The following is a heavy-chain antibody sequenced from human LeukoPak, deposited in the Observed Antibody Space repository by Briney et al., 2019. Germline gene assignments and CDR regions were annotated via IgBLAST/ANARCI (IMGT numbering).Heavy chain of an antibody. V-gene: IGHV4-59*01. CDR1: GVSISSYY. CDR3: ARAPGYCSSTSCRNWFDP. J-gene: IGHJ5*02. D-gene: IGHD2-2*01. Sequence: SETLSLTCTVSGVSISSYYWSWIRPPPGKGLEWIGYIYYSGSTNYNPSLKSRVTISVDTSKNQFSLKLSSVTAADTAVYYCARAPGYCSSTSCRNWFDPWGQGTLVTVSS. CDR2: IYYSGST.